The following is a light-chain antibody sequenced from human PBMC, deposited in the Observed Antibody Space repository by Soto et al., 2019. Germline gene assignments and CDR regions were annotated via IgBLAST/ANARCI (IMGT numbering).Light chain of an antibody. CDR3: QHYDSLPIT. CDR2: GAS. CDR1: QSVSSSY. Sequence: EIVLTQSPGTLSLSPGERATLSCRASQSVSSSYLAWYQQKPGRPPRLLIYGASSRATGIPDRFSGSGSGTDFTLTISRLEPEDFAVFYCQHYDSLPITFGQGTRLEIK. V-gene: IGKV3-20*01. J-gene: IGKJ5*01.